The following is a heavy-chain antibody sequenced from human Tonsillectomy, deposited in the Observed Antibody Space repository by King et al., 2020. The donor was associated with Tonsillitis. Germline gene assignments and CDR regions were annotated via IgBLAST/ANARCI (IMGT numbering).Heavy chain of an antibody. V-gene: IGHV3-33*08. CDR1: GFTFSTYA. CDR3: ARDWPDGYNSVGAFDI. Sequence: QVQLVESGGGLVQPGRSLRISCAASGFTFSTYAIHWGRQAPGKGLEWVAFIWYDGSSQYYADSVKGRFTISRDNSKNNLYLQMNSLRSEDTAVYYCARDWPDGYNSVGAFDIWGQGTMVTVSS. D-gene: IGHD5-24*01. J-gene: IGHJ3*02. CDR2: IWYDGSSQ.